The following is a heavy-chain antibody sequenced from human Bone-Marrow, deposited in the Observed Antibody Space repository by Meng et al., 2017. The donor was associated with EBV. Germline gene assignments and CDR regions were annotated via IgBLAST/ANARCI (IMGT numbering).Heavy chain of an antibody. CDR2: MYYSGST. Sequence: QVRLQESGPGLGKPSETLSLTCNVSGVPTSRSYWNWIRQPPGKGLEWLAYMYYSGSTYYNPSLKSRVTMSVDTSKNQVSLKLISVTAADTAIYYCAGGSGLVGPLYSWGQGILVTVSS. V-gene: IGHV4-59*01. J-gene: IGHJ4*02. CDR1: GVPTSRSY. D-gene: IGHD1-26*01. CDR3: AGGSGLVGPLYS.